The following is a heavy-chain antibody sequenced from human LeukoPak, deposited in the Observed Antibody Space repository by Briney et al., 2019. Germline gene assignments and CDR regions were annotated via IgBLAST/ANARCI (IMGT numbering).Heavy chain of an antibody. CDR3: AREGIVEVPAAYMDV. CDR2: ISSSGSTI. CDR1: GFTFSDYY. V-gene: IGHV3-11*04. Sequence: GGSLRLSCAASGFTFSDYYMSWIRQAPGKGLEWVSYISSSGSTIYYADSVKGRFTISRDNAKNSLYLQMDSLRAEDTAVYYCAREGIVEVPAAYMDVWGKGTTVTISS. D-gene: IGHD2-2*01. J-gene: IGHJ6*03.